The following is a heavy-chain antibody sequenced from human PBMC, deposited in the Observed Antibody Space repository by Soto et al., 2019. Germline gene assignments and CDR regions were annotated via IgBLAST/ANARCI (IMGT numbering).Heavy chain of an antibody. V-gene: IGHV1-69*12. CDR1: GGTVSSYA. CDR3: ARDYGAYCGGDCYFYYVDY. Sequence: QVQLVQSGAEVKNRGSSVKVSCKASGGTVSSYAISWVRQAPGQGLEWMGGIIPIFGTANYAQKFQGRVTITAGESTSTAYMELSSVRSEDTAVYYCARDYGAYCGGDCYFYYVDYCGQGTLVTVSS. D-gene: IGHD2-21*02. J-gene: IGHJ4*02. CDR2: IIPIFGTA.